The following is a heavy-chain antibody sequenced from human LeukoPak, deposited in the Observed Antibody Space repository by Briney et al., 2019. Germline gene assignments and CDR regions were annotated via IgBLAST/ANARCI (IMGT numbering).Heavy chain of an antibody. CDR3: ASGIQPRLSWFFDL. V-gene: IGHV3-11*01. CDR1: GFRFSDYY. Sequence: GGPLRLSCAASGFRFSDYYMSWIRQVPGKGLEWISYISSPGSTTYYVDSVKGRFTISRDNAKNSLFLQMNSLRADDTAVYYCASGIQPRLSWFFDLWGRGTLVSVSS. D-gene: IGHD5-18*01. CDR2: ISSPGSTT. J-gene: IGHJ2*01.